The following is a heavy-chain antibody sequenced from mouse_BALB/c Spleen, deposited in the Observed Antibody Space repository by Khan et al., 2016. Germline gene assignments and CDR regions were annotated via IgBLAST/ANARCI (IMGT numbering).Heavy chain of an antibody. CDR2: ISYSGST. Sequence: QLQESGPGLVKPSQSLSLTCTVTGYSITSDYAWNWLRQFPGNKLEWMGYISYSGSTSYNPSLKSRISITRDTSKNQFFLQLNSVTTEDTATDYCARAPARWYFDVWGAGTTVTVSS. CDR3: ARAPARWYFDV. CDR1: GYSITSDYA. J-gene: IGHJ1*01. V-gene: IGHV3-2*02.